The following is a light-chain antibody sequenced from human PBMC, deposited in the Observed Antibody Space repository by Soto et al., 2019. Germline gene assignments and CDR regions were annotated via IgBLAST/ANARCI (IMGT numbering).Light chain of an antibody. CDR2: RDS. CDR3: QVWDSSTGV. V-gene: IGLV3-9*01. CDR1: NIGSKN. J-gene: IGLJ1*01. Sequence: SYELTQPLSVSVALGQTARITCGGNNIGSKNVHWYQQKPGQAPVLVIYRDSNRPSMIPERFSDSNTGNTATLTISRAQAGDEADYYCQVWDSSTGVFGTGTKLTVL.